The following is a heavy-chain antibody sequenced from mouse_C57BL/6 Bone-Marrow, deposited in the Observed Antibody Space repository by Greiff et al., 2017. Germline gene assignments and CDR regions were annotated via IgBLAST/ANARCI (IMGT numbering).Heavy chain of an antibody. Sequence: QVQLQQSGPELVKPGASVKISCKASGYAFSSSWMNWVKQRPGKGLEWIGRIYPGDGDTNYNGKFKGKATLTADKSSSTAYMQLSSLSSEDSAVYFCANAYYSNYVRAMDYWGQGTSVTVSS. J-gene: IGHJ4*01. V-gene: IGHV1-82*01. D-gene: IGHD2-5*01. CDR1: GYAFSSSW. CDR2: IYPGDGDT. CDR3: ANAYYSNYVRAMDY.